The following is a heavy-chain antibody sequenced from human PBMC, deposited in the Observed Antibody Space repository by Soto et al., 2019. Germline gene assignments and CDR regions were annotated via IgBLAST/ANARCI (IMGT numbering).Heavy chain of an antibody. V-gene: IGHV5-51*01. CDR1: GYSFTSYW. J-gene: IGHJ3*02. CDR2: IYPGDSDT. CDR3: ARQQADILTGYPYAFEI. Sequence: GESLKISCKGSGYSFTSYWIGWVRQMPGKGLEWMGIIYPGDSDTRYSPSFQGQVTISADKSISTAYLQWSSLKASDTAMYYCARQQADILTGYPYAFEIWGQGIMVTVSS. D-gene: IGHD3-9*01.